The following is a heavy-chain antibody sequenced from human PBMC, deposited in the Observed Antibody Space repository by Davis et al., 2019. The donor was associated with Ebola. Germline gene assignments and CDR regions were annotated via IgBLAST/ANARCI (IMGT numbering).Heavy chain of an antibody. V-gene: IGHV4-34*01. CDR1: GGSFSGYY. CDR2: INHSGST. D-gene: IGHD6-19*01. Sequence: PSETLSLTCAVYGGSFSGYYWSWIRQPPGKGLEWIGEINHSGSTNYNPSLKSRVTISVDTSKNQFSLKLSSVTAAATAVYYCAGGPRGGGAAAGTVAGTSPFDYWGQGTLVTVSS. CDR3: AGGPRGGGAAAGTVAGTSPFDY. J-gene: IGHJ4*02.